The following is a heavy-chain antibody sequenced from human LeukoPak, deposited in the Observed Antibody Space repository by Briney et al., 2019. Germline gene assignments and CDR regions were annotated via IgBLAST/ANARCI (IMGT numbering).Heavy chain of an antibody. Sequence: ASVKVSCKASGYTFTGYYMHWVRQAPGQGLEWMGWINPNSGGANYAQKFRGRVTMTRDTSISTAYMELSRLRSDDTAVYYCARRSGIAVAGAFDYWGQGTLVTVSS. CDR1: GYTFTGYY. CDR2: INPNSGGA. V-gene: IGHV1-2*02. D-gene: IGHD6-19*01. J-gene: IGHJ4*02. CDR3: ARRSGIAVAGAFDY.